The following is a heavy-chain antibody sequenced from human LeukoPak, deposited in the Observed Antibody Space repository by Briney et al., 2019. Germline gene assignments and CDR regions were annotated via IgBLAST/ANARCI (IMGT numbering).Heavy chain of an antibody. Sequence: GGSLRLSCAASGFRFRDFTMTWVRQAPGKGPEWVSAIGGRGGSTYYADSLGGRFIISRDNSKDMVYLQMNSLKVEDTATYYCGKEGGAWGQGTKVTVSS. D-gene: IGHD3-16*01. CDR3: GKEGGA. CDR2: IGGRGGST. J-gene: IGHJ5*02. CDR1: GFRFRDFT. V-gene: IGHV3-23*01.